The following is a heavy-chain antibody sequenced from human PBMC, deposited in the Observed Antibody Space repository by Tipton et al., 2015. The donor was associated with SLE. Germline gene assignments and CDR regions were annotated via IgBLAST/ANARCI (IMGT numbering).Heavy chain of an antibody. CDR1: GGSISSGSYY. CDR3: ARQEYRNSPLDN. CDR2: IYTSGST. D-gene: IGHD1-14*01. V-gene: IGHV4-61*02. Sequence: TLSLTCTVSGGSISSGSYYWSGIRQPAGKGLEWIGRIYTSGSTNYNPSLKSRVTISVDTSKNQFSLKLSSVTAADTAVYYCARQEYRNSPLDNWGQGTLVAVSS. J-gene: IGHJ4*02.